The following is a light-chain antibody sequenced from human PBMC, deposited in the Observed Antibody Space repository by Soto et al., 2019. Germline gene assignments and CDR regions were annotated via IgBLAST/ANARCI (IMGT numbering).Light chain of an antibody. J-gene: IGLJ2*01. CDR2: EVS. CDR3: SSYAGSNKVV. Sequence: QSVLTQPPSASGSPGQSVTISCTGTSSDVGGYNYVSWYQQHPGKAPKLMIYEVSKRPSGVPDRFSGSKSGNTASLTVSGLQAEDEADYYCSSYAGSNKVVFCGGTKFTVL. V-gene: IGLV2-8*01. CDR1: SSDVGGYNY.